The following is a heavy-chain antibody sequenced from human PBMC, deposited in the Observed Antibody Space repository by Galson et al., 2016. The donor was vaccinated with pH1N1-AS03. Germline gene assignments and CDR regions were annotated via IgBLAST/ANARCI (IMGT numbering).Heavy chain of an antibody. V-gene: IGHV3-33*06. D-gene: IGHD6-19*01. CDR1: GFIFSSHV. CDR3: AKDDYSSAWYGGISDY. J-gene: IGHJ4*02. Sequence: SLRLSCAASGFIFSSHVIHWVRQAPGKGLEWVALIWNHGKSKYYADSVKGRFTISRDDSKNTVYLQMNSLRAEDTAVYYCAKDDYSSAWYGGISDYWGQGTLVTVSS. CDR2: IWNHGKSK.